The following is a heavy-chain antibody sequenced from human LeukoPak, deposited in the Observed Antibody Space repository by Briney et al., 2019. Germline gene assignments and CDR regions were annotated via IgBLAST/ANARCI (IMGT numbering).Heavy chain of an antibody. V-gene: IGHV3-74*03. CDR3: ARDPGGQWLVLEYFQD. Sequence: GGSLRLSCAACGFTFSSYWLHWVHQAPGEGPVWVSRIYGDGSSTKYADSVKGRFTISRDNAKNTLYLQMNSLRVDDTAVYYCARDPGGQWLVLEYFQDWGQGTLVSVSS. J-gene: IGHJ1*01. D-gene: IGHD6-19*01. CDR1: GFTFSSYW. CDR2: IYGDGSST.